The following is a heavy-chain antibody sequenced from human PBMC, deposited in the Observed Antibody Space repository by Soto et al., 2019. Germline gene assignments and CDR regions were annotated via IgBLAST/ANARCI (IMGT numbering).Heavy chain of an antibody. V-gene: IGHV3-30*18. CDR1: GFTFSSYG. J-gene: IGHJ4*02. Sequence: GGSLRLSCAASGFTFSSYGMHWVRQAPGKGLEWVAVISYDGSNKYYADSVKGRFTISRDNSKNTLYLQMNSLRAEDTAVYYCAKAPSLVPDYWGQGTLVTVSS. CDR2: ISYDGSNK. D-gene: IGHD6-6*01. CDR3: AKAPSLVPDY.